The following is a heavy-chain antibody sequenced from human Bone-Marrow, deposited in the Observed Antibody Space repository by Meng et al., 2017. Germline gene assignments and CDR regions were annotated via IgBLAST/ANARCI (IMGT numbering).Heavy chain of an antibody. D-gene: IGHD6-13*01. J-gene: IGHJ3*02. CDR3: AKAVTDRSGSWRYAFDI. CDR2: ISGSGATA. CDR1: GFTFTAYA. Sequence: GESLKISCAASGFTFTAYAMSWVRQAPGKGLEWVSAISGSGATAYYADSVKGRFTISRDNSNYTLYLQMNSLRADETAVYYCAKAVTDRSGSWRYAFDIWGHGTMVTVSS. V-gene: IGHV3-23*01.